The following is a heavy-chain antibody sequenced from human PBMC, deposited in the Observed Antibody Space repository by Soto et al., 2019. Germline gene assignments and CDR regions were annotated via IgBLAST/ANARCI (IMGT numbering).Heavy chain of an antibody. D-gene: IGHD5-12*01. J-gene: IGHJ4*02. CDR2: IDADNGDT. CDR3: ARDSRYSGYYYFDY. V-gene: IGHV1-3*01. Sequence: ASVKVSCKVSGYTLTELSMHWVRQAPGKGLEWMGGIDADNGDTKYSQKFQGRVTITRDASASTAYMELSSLRPEDTAVYYCARDSRYSGYYYFDYWGQGTLVTVSS. CDR1: GYTLTELS.